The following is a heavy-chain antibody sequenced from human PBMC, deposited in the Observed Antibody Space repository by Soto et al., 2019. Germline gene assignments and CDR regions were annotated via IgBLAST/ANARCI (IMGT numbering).Heavy chain of an antibody. J-gene: IGHJ4*02. CDR3: ARVVAAPAGDDY. CDR1: GYTFTSYG. CDR2: ISAYNGNT. D-gene: IGHD6-25*01. V-gene: IGHV1-18*01. Sequence: ASVKVSCKASGYTFTSYGISWVRQAPGQGLEWMGWISAYNGNTNYAQKLQGRVTMTADTSTSTAYMELGSLGSDDTAVYYCARVVAAPAGDDYWGQGTLVTVSS.